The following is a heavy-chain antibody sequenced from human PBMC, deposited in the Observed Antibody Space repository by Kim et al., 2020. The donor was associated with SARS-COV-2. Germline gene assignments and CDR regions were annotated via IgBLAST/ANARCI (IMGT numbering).Heavy chain of an antibody. D-gene: IGHD3-3*01. CDR1: GFTFSSYA. J-gene: IGHJ5*02. CDR3: AKGLDVNDITIFGVVIIGRLSWFDP. Sequence: GGSLRLSCAASGFTFSSYAMSWVRQAPGKGLEWVSAISGSGGSTYYADSVKGRFTISRDNSKNTLYLQMNSLRAEDTAVYYCAKGLDVNDITIFGVVIIGRLSWFDPWGQGTLVTVSS. CDR2: ISGSGGST. V-gene: IGHV3-23*01.